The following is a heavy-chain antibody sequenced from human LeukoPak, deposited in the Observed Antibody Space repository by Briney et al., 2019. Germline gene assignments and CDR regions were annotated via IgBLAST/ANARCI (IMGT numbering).Heavy chain of an antibody. CDR3: ASHRGGFWFDP. D-gene: IGHD3-10*01. CDR2: IYTSGST. V-gene: IGHV4-61*02. Sequence: PSETLSLTCTVSGGSISSGSYYWSWIRQPAGKGLEWIGRIYTSGSTNYNPSPKSRVTISVDTSKNQFSLKLSSVTAADTAVYYCASHRGGFWFDPWGQGAPVTVSS. CDR1: GGSISSGSYY. J-gene: IGHJ5*02.